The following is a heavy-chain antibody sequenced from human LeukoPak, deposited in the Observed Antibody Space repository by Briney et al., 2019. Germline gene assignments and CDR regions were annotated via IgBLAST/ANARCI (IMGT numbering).Heavy chain of an antibody. CDR3: GYPIDFDY. CDR2: ISAYNGNT. J-gene: IGHJ4*02. V-gene: IGHV1-18*01. Sequence: ASVKVSCKASGYTFTSYGISWVRQAPGQGLEWMGWISAYNGNTNYAQKLQGRVTMTTDTSTTTAYMELRSLRSDDTAVYWSGYPIDFDYWGQGTLVTVSS. D-gene: IGHD3-3*01. CDR1: GYTFTSYG.